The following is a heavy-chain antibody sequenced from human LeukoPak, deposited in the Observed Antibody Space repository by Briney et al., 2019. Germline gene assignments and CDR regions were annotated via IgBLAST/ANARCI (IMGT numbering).Heavy chain of an antibody. D-gene: IGHD3-10*01. CDR1: GGSFSGYY. J-gene: IGHJ4*02. CDR2: IYYSGST. Sequence: SETLSLTCAVYGGSFSGYYWGWIRQPPGKGLEWIGSIYYSGSTYYNPSLKSRVTISVDTSKNQFSLKLSSVTAADTAVYYCAGDLDPMVRGVTTTVLFDYWGQGTLVTVSS. V-gene: IGHV4-34*01. CDR3: AGDLDPMVRGVTTTVLFDY.